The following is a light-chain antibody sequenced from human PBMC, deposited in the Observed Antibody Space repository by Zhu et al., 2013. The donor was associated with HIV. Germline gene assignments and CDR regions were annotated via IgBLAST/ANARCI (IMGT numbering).Light chain of an antibody. CDR1: QYIDDF. V-gene: IGKV1-39*01. J-gene: IGKJ2*01. CDR3: QQSYSTPVYT. CDR2: AAS. Sequence: DIQITQSPSSLSASVGDRVIITCRASQYIDDFLNWYQQKPGKAPSLLIYAASKLQIGVPSRFVGSGSGTEFTLTISSLQPEDFGTYYCQQSYSTPVYTFGQGTKLDVK.